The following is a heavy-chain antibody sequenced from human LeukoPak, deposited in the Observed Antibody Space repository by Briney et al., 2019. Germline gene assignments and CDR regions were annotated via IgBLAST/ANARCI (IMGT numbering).Heavy chain of an antibody. D-gene: IGHD1-20*01. V-gene: IGHV1-69*13. J-gene: IGHJ3*02. CDR1: GGTFSSYA. CDR2: IIPIFGTA. Sequence: SVKVSCKASGGTFSSYAISWVRQAPGQGLEWMGGIIPIFGTANYAQKFQGRVTITADESTSTAYMELSSLRPEDTAVYYCARGAVGYNWNRPGAFDIWGQGTMVTVSS. CDR3: ARGAVGYNWNRPGAFDI.